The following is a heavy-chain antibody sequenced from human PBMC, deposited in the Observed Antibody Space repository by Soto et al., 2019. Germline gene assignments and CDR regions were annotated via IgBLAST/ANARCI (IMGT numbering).Heavy chain of an antibody. CDR2: IYPGDSDT. J-gene: IGHJ6*02. Sequence: ESLKISCKGSGYTFTNYWIGWVRQMPGKGLEWMGIIYPGDSDTKYNPSFQGQVTISADKSITTTYLQWSSLEASDTAIYYCAASIFYYGMDVWGQGTTVTVS. V-gene: IGHV5-51*01. CDR3: AASIFYYGMDV. CDR1: GYTFTNYW.